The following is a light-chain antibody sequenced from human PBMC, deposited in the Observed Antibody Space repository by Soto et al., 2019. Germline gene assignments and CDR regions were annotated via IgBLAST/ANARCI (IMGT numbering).Light chain of an antibody. V-gene: IGLV1-47*01. CDR1: SSNIGSQF. J-gene: IGLJ3*02. CDR2: RTN. Sequence: QSVLAQPPSASGTPGQRVTISCSGSSSNIGSQFVYWYHQVPGRAPKLLIYRTNQRPSGVPDRFAGSKYGATASLVIIGLQSDDEGDYFCASWDDSLRWMFGGGTKLTVL. CDR3: ASWDDSLRWM.